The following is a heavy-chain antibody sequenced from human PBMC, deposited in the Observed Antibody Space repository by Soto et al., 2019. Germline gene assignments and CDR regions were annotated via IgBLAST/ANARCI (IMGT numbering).Heavy chain of an antibody. CDR3: AKDGGSSSLSLHY. CDR2: ISYDGSNK. V-gene: IGHV3-30*18. Sequence: GGSLRLSCAASGFTFSSYGMHWVRQAPGKGLEWVAVISYDGSNKYYADSVKGRFTISRDNSKNTLYLQMNSLRAEDTAVYYCAKDGGSSSLSLHYWGQGTLVTVSS. D-gene: IGHD6-6*01. J-gene: IGHJ4*02. CDR1: GFTFSSYG.